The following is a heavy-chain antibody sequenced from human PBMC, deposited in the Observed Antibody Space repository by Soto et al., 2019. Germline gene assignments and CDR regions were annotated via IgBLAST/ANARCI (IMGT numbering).Heavy chain of an antibody. Sequence: SETLSLTCTVSGGSISSGGYYWSWIRQHPGKGLEWIGYIYYSGSTSYNPSLKSRVTISVDTSKNQFSLKLSSVTGADTAVYYCARVLYDFWSGQYFQHWGQGTLVTVSS. CDR2: IYYSGST. J-gene: IGHJ1*01. V-gene: IGHV4-31*03. CDR1: GGSISSGGYY. CDR3: ARVLYDFWSGQYFQH. D-gene: IGHD3-3*01.